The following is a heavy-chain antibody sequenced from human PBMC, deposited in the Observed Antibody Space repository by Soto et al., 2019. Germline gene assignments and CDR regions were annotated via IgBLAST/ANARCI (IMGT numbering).Heavy chain of an antibody. Sequence: SETLSLTCTVSGGSIGSSSDYWGWIRQPPGKGLEWIGSIYYSGSTYYNPSLKSRVTISVDTSKNQFSLKLSSVTAADTAVYYCAINGITIFGVVKPPTNWFDPWGQGTLVTVSS. D-gene: IGHD3-3*01. V-gene: IGHV4-39*01. CDR2: IYYSGST. CDR3: AINGITIFGVVKPPTNWFDP. J-gene: IGHJ5*02. CDR1: GGSIGSSSDY.